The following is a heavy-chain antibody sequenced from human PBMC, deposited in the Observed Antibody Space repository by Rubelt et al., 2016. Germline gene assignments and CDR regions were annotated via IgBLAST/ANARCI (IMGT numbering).Heavy chain of an antibody. V-gene: IGHV3-48*02. CDR2: ISSSSSTI. D-gene: IGHD2-2*01. CDR1: GFTFSSYS. CDR3: ARDSCSSTSCYVSDI. J-gene: IGHJ3*02. Sequence: EVQLVESGGGLVQPGGSLRLSCAASGFTFSSYSMNWVRQAPGKGLEWVSYISSSSSTIYYADSVKGRFTISRDNAKNSLYLQMNSLSDEDTAVYYCARDSCSSTSCYVSDIWGQVTMVTVSS.